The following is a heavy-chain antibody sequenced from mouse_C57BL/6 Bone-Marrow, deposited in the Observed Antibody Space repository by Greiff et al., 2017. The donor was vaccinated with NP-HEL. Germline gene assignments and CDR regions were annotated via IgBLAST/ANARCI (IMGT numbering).Heavy chain of an antibody. J-gene: IGHJ3*01. Sequence: EVKLVESEGGLVQPGRSMKLSCTASGFTFSDYYMAWVRQVPEKGLEWVANINYDGSSTYYLDSLKSRFIISRDNAKNILYLQMSSLKSEDTATYYCARDHKGFAYWGQGTLVTVSA. CDR3: ARDHKGFAY. V-gene: IGHV5-16*01. CDR2: INYDGSST. CDR1: GFTFSDYY.